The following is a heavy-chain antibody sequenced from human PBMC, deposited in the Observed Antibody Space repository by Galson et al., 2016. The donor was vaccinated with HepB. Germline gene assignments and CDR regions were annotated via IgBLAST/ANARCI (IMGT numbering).Heavy chain of an antibody. V-gene: IGHV4-59*12. J-gene: IGHJ5*02. D-gene: IGHD3-3*02. Sequence: TCNVSGGSISSYYWSWIRQPPGTRLEWIGYIYSSGFTNYNPSLKSRVTISVDTSKNQFSLSLTSVTAADTAVYYYARHLDIFGWLDTWSQGTLVTVSS. CDR2: IYSSGFT. CDR3: ARHLDIFGWLDT. CDR1: GGSISSYY.